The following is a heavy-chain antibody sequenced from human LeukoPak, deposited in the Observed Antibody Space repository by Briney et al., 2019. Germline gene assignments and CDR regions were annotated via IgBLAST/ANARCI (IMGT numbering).Heavy chain of an antibody. D-gene: IGHD3-16*01. CDR1: GGSFSGYY. CDR3: ARRGGFFDF. CDR2: INHSGST. J-gene: IGHJ4*02. V-gene: IGHV4-34*01. Sequence: PSETLSLTCAVYGGSFSGYYWSWIRQPPGKGLEWIGEINHSGSTNYNPSLKSRVTISVDTSKNQFSLKLSSVTAADTAFYYCARRGGFFDFWGQGTLVTVSS.